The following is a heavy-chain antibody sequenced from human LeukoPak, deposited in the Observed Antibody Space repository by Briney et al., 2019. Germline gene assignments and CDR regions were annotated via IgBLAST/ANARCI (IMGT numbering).Heavy chain of an antibody. CDR2: INPTGGST. CDR3: ARTTARRFDY. D-gene: IGHD6-6*01. V-gene: IGHV1-46*01. CDR1: GYTFPSYF. Sequence: ASVKVSCKASGYTFPSYFMHWVRQAPGQGLEWMGIINPTGGSTTYAQKFQGRVTMTRDTSTSTVYMELSSLRSDDTAVYYCARTTARRFDYWGQGTLVTVSS. J-gene: IGHJ4*02.